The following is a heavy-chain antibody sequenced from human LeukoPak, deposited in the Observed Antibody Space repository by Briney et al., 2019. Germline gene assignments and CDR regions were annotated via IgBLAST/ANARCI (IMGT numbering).Heavy chain of an antibody. D-gene: IGHD5-12*01. Sequence: SETLSLTCTVSGGSVSSYYWSWIRQSPGKGLEWIGYIHHSGGTNYNPSLKSRAAISVETSKNQFSLKLWSVTAADTAVYYCARDGASGVDIVAHTFDYWGQGTLVTVSS. CDR3: ARDGASGVDIVAHTFDY. CDR1: GGSVSSYY. J-gene: IGHJ4*02. V-gene: IGHV4-59*02. CDR2: IHHSGGT.